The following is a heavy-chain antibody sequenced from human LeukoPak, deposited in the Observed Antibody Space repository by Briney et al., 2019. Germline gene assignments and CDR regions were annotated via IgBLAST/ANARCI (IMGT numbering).Heavy chain of an antibody. CDR2: IYSGGSP. CDR1: GFTVRSSY. D-gene: IGHD3-22*01. CDR3: ARDGADNSGYYFGSL. Sequence: QPGGSLRLSCAASGFTVRSSYMSWVRQAPGKGLEWVSVIYSGGSPDYADSAKGRFTISSDNSKNTLYLQMNSLRVEDTAVYYCARDGADNSGYYFGSLWGQGTMVTVSS. J-gene: IGHJ3*01. V-gene: IGHV3-53*01.